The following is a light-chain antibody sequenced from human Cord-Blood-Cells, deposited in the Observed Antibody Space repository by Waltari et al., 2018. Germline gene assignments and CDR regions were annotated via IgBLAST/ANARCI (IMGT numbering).Light chain of an antibody. CDR2: KDS. J-gene: IGLJ3*02. Sequence: SYELTPPPSVSVSPGQPARITSGDALPKPYAYWYQQKPGQAPVLVIYKDSKRPSGIPERFSGSSSGTTVTLTISGVQAEDEADYYCQSADSSGTWVFGGGTKLTVL. V-gene: IGLV3-25*03. CDR3: QSADSSGTWV. CDR1: ALPKPY.